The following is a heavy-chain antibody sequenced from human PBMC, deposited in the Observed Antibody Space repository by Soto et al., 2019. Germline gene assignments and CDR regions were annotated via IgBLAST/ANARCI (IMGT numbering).Heavy chain of an antibody. Sequence: QVQLVQSGAEVKKPGSSVKVSCKASGGTFSSYAISWVRQAPGQGLEWMGGIIPIFGTANYAQKFQGRVTMTADESTSWANMELGSLGTEDTAVYYFAIEIYWSSTCCYVGAQSINWFVHWGQGTLFTVSS. V-gene: IGHV1-69*01. D-gene: IGHD2-2*01. J-gene: IGHJ5*02. CDR2: IIPIFGTA. CDR3: AIEIYWSSTCCYVGAQSINWFVH. CDR1: GGTFSSYA.